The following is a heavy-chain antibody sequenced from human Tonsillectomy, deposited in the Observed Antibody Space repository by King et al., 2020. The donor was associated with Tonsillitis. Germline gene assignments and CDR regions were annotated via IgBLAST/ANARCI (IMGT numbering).Heavy chain of an antibody. J-gene: IGHJ3*02. D-gene: IGHD5-12*01. CDR2: INNSGST. CDR3: ARDPRGSPRNTFDI. CDR1: VGSFSGYY. V-gene: IGHV4-34*01. Sequence: VQLQQWGAGLLKPSETLSLTCAVYVGSFSGYYWSWIRQPPRKGLEWIAEINNSGSTNYNPSLKSRVTISVGPSKNQFSLKLNSMTAADTAVYYCARDPRGSPRNTFDIWGLGTMVTVSS.